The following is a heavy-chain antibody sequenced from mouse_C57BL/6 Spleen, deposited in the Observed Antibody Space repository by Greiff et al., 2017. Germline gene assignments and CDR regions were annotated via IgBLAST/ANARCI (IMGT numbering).Heavy chain of an antibody. Sequence: QVQLQQSGPVLVKPGASVKMSCKASGYAFSSYWMNWVKQRPGKGLERIGQIYPGDGDTNYNGKFKGKATLTADKSSSTAYMQLSSLTSGDSAVYFWARGGDGGYWGQGTTLTVSS. J-gene: IGHJ2*01. CDR3: ARGGDGGY. CDR2: IYPGDGDT. V-gene: IGHV1-80*01. D-gene: IGHD3-3*01. CDR1: GYAFSSYW.